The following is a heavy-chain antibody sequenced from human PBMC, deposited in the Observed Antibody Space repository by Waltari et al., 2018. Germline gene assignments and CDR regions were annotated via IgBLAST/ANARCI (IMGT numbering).Heavy chain of an antibody. D-gene: IGHD3-10*01. CDR1: GGSISSHY. CDR3: ARGAGLDY. Sequence: QVQLQESGPGLVKPSETLSLTCTVSGGSISSHYWSWIRQPPGKGLEGIGYIYYSGSTTYNPPQKSQVTKPEETSKTQFPLKLSSGTAADPAVYYWARGAGLDYWGQGTLVTVSS. J-gene: IGHJ4*02. V-gene: IGHV4-59*11. CDR2: IYYSGST.